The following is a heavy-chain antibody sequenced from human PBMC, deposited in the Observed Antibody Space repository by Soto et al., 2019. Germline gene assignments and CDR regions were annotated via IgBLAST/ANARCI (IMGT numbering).Heavy chain of an antibody. Sequence: QVRVVQSGAEVKKPGASVKVSCKTSGYTFTDYDINWVRQAPGQGLEWMGWVSPDHDNAGYAQRFEGRVTMTSDTSISTTYMELTNLRSEDTAVYYCAVTTGYWGQGTKVTVSS. CDR3: AVTTGY. CDR1: GYTFTDYD. D-gene: IGHD4-17*01. CDR2: VSPDHDNA. V-gene: IGHV1-8*01. J-gene: IGHJ4*02.